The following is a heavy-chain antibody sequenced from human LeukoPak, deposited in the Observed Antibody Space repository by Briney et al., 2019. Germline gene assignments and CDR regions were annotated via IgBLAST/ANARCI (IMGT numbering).Heavy chain of an antibody. CDR3: ARRTKNYADYIAY. J-gene: IGHJ4*02. Sequence: GESLKISCLGSGYTFTSYWIAWVRQMPGKGLEWMGIIYPGDFDIRYSPSFEGQVTISVDNSINTAYLQWSSLKASDSAIYYCARRTKNYADYIAYWGQGTQVTVSS. CDR1: GYTFTSYW. CDR2: IYPGDFDI. V-gene: IGHV5-51*01. D-gene: IGHD1-7*01.